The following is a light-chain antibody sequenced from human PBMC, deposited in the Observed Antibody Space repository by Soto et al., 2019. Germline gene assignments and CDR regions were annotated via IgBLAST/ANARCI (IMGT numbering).Light chain of an antibody. CDR3: QQYGGSPWT. V-gene: IGKV3-20*01. J-gene: IGKJ1*01. CDR2: AAS. CDR1: QSVSSYY. Sequence: EIVLTQSPGTLSLSPGDSATLSCRASQSVSSYYLAWYRQKPGQAPRLLIFAASSRATGIPDRFSGSGSGTDFTLTISRLEPEDFAVYYCQQYGGSPWTFGQGTKVEIK.